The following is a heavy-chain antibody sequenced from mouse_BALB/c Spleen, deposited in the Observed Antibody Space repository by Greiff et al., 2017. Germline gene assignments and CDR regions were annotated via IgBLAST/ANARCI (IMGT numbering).Heavy chain of an antibody. CDR1: GYTFTSYT. Sequence: QVQLQQSGAELARPGASVKMSCKASGYTFTSYTMHWVKQRPGQGLEWIGYINPSTGYTEYNQKFKDKATLTADKSSSTAYMQLSSLTSEDSAVYYCARGNGNYVDYWGQGTSVTVSS. CDR2: INPSTGYT. CDR3: ARGNGNYVDY. D-gene: IGHD2-1*01. V-gene: IGHV1-4*01. J-gene: IGHJ4*01.